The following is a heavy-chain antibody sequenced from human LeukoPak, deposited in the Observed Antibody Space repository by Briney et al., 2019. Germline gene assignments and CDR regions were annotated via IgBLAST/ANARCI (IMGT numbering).Heavy chain of an antibody. J-gene: IGHJ4*02. CDR1: GYTLTSYD. CDR2: MNPNSGNT. V-gene: IGHV1-8*01. D-gene: IGHD2-15*01. Sequence: GASVKVSCKASGYTLTSYDINWVRQATGQGLEWMGWMNPNSGNTGYVQKFQGRVTMTRNTSISTAYMELSSLRSEDTAVYYCATSRSNIVVVVAAAQPFDYWGQGTLVTVSS. CDR3: ATSRSNIVVVVAAAQPFDY.